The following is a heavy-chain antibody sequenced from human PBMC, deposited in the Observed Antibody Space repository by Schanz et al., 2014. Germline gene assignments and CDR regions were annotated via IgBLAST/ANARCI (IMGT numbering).Heavy chain of an antibody. CDR1: GFTFNIYA. Sequence: EVQLLESGGGLIQPGGSLRLSCAASGFTFNIYAMSWVRQAPGKGLEWVAGISGSGTTTYYAASVKGRFTISRDNSKNTLYLQMNSLRAEDTAVYYCAKGRFGELSAFDAWGQGTMVTVSS. CDR3: AKGRFGELSAFDA. D-gene: IGHD3-10*01. V-gene: IGHV3-23*01. J-gene: IGHJ3*01. CDR2: ISGSGTTT.